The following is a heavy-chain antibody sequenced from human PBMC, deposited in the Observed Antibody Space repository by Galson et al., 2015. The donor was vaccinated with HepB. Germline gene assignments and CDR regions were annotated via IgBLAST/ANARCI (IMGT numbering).Heavy chain of an antibody. D-gene: IGHD4-17*01. CDR3: ARSSLTTVTTFDY. CDR2: INAGNGNT. V-gene: IGHV1-3*01. Sequence: SVKVSCKASGYTFTSYAMHWVRQAPGQRLEWMGWINAGNGNTKYSQKFQGRVTITRDTSASTAYMELSSLRSEDTAVYYCARSSLTTVTTFDYWGQGTLVTVSS. CDR1: GYTFTSYA. J-gene: IGHJ4*02.